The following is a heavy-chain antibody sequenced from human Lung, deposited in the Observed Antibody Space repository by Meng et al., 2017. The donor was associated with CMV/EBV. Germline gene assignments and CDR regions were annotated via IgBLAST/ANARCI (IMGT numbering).Heavy chain of an antibody. CDR2: ISSSSSYI. CDR3: ARDYYGSTANY. D-gene: IGHD4-23*01. CDR1: GFTFSTYS. J-gene: IGHJ4*02. Sequence: GGSXRLXCAASGFTFSTYSMNWVRQAPGKGLEWVSSISSSSSYIYYADSVKGRFTISRDNAKNSLYLQMNSLRAEDTAVYYCARDYYGSTANYWGQGTLVTVSS. V-gene: IGHV3-21*01.